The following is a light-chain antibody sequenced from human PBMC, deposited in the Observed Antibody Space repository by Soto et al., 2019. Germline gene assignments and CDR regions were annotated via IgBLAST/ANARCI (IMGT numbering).Light chain of an antibody. CDR3: QQYNIWRSIT. CDR1: QIISSY. CDR2: AAS. J-gene: IGKJ5*01. V-gene: IGKV1-39*01. Sequence: DFQMTQSPSSLSASVGDRVTITCRASQIISSYLNWYQQKPGKAPKLLIYAASSLQSGVPSRFSGSGSGTDFTLTISSLQSEDFAVYYCQQYNIWRSITFGPGTRLEIK.